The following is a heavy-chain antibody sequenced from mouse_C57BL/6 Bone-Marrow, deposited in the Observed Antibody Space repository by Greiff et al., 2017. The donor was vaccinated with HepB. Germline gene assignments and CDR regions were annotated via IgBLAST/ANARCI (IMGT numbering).Heavy chain of an antibody. CDR2: IDPETGGT. Sequence: QVQLQQSGAELVRPGASVTLSCKASGYTFTDYEMHWVKQTPVHGLEWIGAIDPETGGTAYNQKFKGKAILTADKSSSTAYMELRSLTSEDSAVYYCTRYDGYYWFAYWGQGTLVTVSA. J-gene: IGHJ3*01. V-gene: IGHV1-15*01. D-gene: IGHD2-3*01. CDR3: TRYDGYYWFAY. CDR1: GYTFTDYE.